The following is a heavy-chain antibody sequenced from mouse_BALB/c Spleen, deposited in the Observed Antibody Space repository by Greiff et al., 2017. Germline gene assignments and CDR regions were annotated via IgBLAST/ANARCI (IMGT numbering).Heavy chain of an antibody. D-gene: IGHD1-1*01. CDR1: GFTFSSYA. CDR3: ARRDYYSSSYFDY. V-gene: IGHV5-9-3*01. J-gene: IGHJ2*01. CDR2: ISSGGSYT. Sequence: EVQVVESGGGLVKPGGSLKLSCAASGFTFSSYAMSWVRQTPEKRLEWVATISSGGSYTYYPDSVKGRFTISRDNAKNTLYLQMSSLRSEDTAMYYCARRDYYSSSYFDYWGQGTTLTVSS.